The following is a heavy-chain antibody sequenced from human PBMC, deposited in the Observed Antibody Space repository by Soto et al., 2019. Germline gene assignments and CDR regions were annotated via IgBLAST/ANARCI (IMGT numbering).Heavy chain of an antibody. V-gene: IGHV4-34*01. CDR1: GGSFSGYY. CDR3: AKTRGHSGYVEA. J-gene: IGHJ4*02. Sequence: SETLSLTCAVYGGSFSGYYWSWIRQPPGKGLEWIGEINHSGSTNYNPSLKSRVTISVDTSKNQFSLKLSSVTAADTAVYYCAKTRGHSGYVEAWGQGTLVTVSS. D-gene: IGHD5-12*01. CDR2: INHSGST.